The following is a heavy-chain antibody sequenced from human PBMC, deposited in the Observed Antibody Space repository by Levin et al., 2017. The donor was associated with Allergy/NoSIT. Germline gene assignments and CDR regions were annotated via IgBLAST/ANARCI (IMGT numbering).Heavy chain of an antibody. D-gene: IGHD6-19*01. CDR2: ISGSGGST. V-gene: IGHV3-23*01. Sequence: PGGSLRLSCAASRFTFSSYAMSWVRQAPGKGLEWVSAISGSGGSTYHADSVKGRFTISRDNSKNTLYLQMNSLRAEDTAVYYCAKADSSGWYFYYFDCWGQGTLVTVSS. CDR3: AKADSSGWYFYYFDC. CDR1: RFTFSSYA. J-gene: IGHJ4*02.